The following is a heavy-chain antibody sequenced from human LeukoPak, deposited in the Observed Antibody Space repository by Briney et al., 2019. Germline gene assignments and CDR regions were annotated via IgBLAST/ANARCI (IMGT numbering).Heavy chain of an antibody. J-gene: IGHJ4*02. V-gene: IGHV3-23*01. CDR3: ARRRGESYFDY. Sequence: GRSLRLSFAASGFTFSSYAMSWVRQAPGKGLDWVSAISGSGGSTYYADSVKGRFTISRDNSKNTLYLQMNSLRAEDTAVYYCARRRGESYFDYWGQGTLVTVSS. D-gene: IGHD3-10*01. CDR1: GFTFSSYA. CDR2: ISGSGGST.